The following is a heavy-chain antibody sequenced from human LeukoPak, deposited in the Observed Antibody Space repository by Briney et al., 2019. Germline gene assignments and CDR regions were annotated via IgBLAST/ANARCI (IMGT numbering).Heavy chain of an antibody. J-gene: IGHJ4*02. V-gene: IGHV1-3*01. D-gene: IGHD6-6*01. CDR2: INAGNGNT. CDR1: GYTFTSYA. CDR3: ARGSIAARGYFDY. Sequence: ASVKVSCKASGYTFTSYAMHWVRQAPGQRLEWMGWINAGNGNTKHSQKFQGRVTITRDTSASTAYMELSSLRSEDTAVYYCARGSIAARGYFDYWGQGTLVTVSS.